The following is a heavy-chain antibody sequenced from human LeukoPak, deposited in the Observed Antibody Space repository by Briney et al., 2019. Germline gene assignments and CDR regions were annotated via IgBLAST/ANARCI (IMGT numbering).Heavy chain of an antibody. D-gene: IGHD6-19*01. Sequence: MTSETLSLACTVSGGSISSYYWSWIRQPPGKGLEWIGYVYYSGSTNYNPSLKSRVTISVDTSKNQFSLKLSSVTAADTAVYYCARAYSSGWPDLDYWGQGTLVTVSS. J-gene: IGHJ4*02. CDR1: GGSISSYY. CDR3: ARAYSSGWPDLDY. CDR2: VYYSGST. V-gene: IGHV4-59*01.